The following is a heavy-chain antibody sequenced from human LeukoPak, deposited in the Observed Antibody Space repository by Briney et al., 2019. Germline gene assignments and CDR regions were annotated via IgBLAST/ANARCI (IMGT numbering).Heavy chain of an antibody. CDR3: ARVNGYRFQFDY. V-gene: IGHV4-59*10. CDR1: GGSFSGYY. CDR2: IYTSGST. J-gene: IGHJ4*02. Sequence: SETLSLTCAVYGGSFSGYYWSWIRQPAGKGLEWIGRIYTSGSTNYNPSLKSRVTMSVDTSKNQFSLKLSSVTAADTAVYYCARVNGYRFQFDYWGQGTLVTVSS. D-gene: IGHD5-24*01.